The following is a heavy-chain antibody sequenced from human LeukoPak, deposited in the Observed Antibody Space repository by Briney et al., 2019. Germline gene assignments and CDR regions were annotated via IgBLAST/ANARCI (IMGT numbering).Heavy chain of an antibody. CDR3: EIDKGDFWSGHHY. J-gene: IGHJ4*02. CDR1: GFTFSNYD. CDR2: ITGSGGST. Sequence: PGGSLRLSCAASGFTFSNYDMSWVRQAPGKGLEWVSPITGSGGSTYYADSVKGRFTISRDNSKNTLYLQMSSLRAEDTGVYYCEIDKGDFWSGHHYWGQGTLVTVSS. D-gene: IGHD3-3*01. V-gene: IGHV3-23*01.